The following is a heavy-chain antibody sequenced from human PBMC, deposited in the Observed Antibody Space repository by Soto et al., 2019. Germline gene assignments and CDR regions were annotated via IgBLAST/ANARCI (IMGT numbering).Heavy chain of an antibody. Sequence: QLQLQESGSGLVKPSQTLSLTCAVSGGSISSGGYSWSWIRQPPGKGLEWIGYIYHSGSTSYNPSLKSRVTISVDRSKTQFSLELSSVTAADTAVYYCARGYSGYADSFDYWGQGTLVTVSS. J-gene: IGHJ4*02. CDR1: GGSISSGGYS. D-gene: IGHD5-12*01. V-gene: IGHV4-30-2*01. CDR3: ARGYSGYADSFDY. CDR2: IYHSGST.